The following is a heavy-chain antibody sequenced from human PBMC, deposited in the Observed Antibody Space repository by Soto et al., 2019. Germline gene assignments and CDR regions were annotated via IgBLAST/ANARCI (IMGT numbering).Heavy chain of an antibody. J-gene: IGHJ6*03. Sequence: SETLSLTCAVYGWSFSGYYWSWIRQPPGKGLEWIGEINHSGSTNYNPSLKSRVTISVDTSKNQFSLKLSSVTAADTAVYYCASRIAARPDSWEPHYYYYSYMAVWGKRTTV. D-gene: IGHD6-6*01. CDR1: GWSFSGYY. CDR2: INHSGST. CDR3: ASRIAARPDSWEPHYYYYSYMAV. V-gene: IGHV4-34*01.